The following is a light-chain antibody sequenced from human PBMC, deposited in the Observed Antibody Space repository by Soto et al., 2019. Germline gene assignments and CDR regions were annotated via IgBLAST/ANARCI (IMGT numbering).Light chain of an antibody. CDR1: LVIANY. CDR2: AAA. J-gene: IGKJ4*01. V-gene: IGKV1-27*01. CDR3: QKYNSAPLT. Sequence: DIELTQYPSSLSASVGDRVTITCRASLVIANYLAWYQQKPGKGPKLLIYAAATLQAGVPSRFSGSGSGTDFTLTISSLQPEDVAAYYCQKYNSAPLTFGGGTNVDI.